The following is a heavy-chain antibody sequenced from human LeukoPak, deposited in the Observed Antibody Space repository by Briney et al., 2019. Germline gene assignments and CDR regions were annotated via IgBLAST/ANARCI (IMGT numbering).Heavy chain of an antibody. V-gene: IGHV3-30*04. CDR1: GFTFSSYA. D-gene: IGHD6-19*01. J-gene: IGHJ4*02. Sequence: PGRSLRLSCAASGFTFSSYAMHWVRQAPGKGLEWVAVISYDGFNKYYADSVTGQFTISRDNSKNTLYLQMNSLRPEDTAVYHCAREGGGIAVAIGTGFFDYWGLGTLVTVSS. CDR2: ISYDGFNK. CDR3: AREGGGIAVAIGTGFFDY.